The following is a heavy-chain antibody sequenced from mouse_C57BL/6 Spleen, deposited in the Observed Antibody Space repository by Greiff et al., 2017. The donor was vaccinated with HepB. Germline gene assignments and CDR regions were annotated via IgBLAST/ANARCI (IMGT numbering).Heavy chain of an antibody. V-gene: IGHV1-22*01. CDR2: INPNNGGT. CDR1: GYTFTDYN. Sequence: EVQLQQSGPELVKPGASVKMSCKASGYTFTDYNMHWVKQSHGKSLEWIGYINPNNGGTSYNQKFKGKATLTVNKSSSTAYMELRSLTSEDSAVYYCARGELGMGYFDVWGTGTTVTVSS. CDR3: ARGELGMGYFDV. J-gene: IGHJ1*03. D-gene: IGHD4-1*01.